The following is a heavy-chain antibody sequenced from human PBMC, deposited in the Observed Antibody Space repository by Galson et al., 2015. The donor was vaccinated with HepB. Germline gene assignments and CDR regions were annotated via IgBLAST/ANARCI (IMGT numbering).Heavy chain of an antibody. Sequence: SLRLSCAASGFTFSSSAMTWVRQAPGKGVERVSLISGSGGSTYYADSVKGRFTRARDNSKSTVYLQMNSLRGGDTAIYYCAKGEGDCTSTNCYDNWFDRWGQGTLVTVSS. V-gene: IGHV3-23*01. CDR2: ISGSGGST. D-gene: IGHD2-2*01. J-gene: IGHJ5*02. CDR3: AKGEGDCTSTNCYDNWFDR. CDR1: GFTFSSSA.